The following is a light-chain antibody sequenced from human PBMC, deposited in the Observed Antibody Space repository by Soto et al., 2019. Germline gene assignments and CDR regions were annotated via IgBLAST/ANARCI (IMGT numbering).Light chain of an antibody. CDR1: QSISTW. J-gene: IGKJ2*01. CDR2: DAS. Sequence: DILMTQSPSTLSASVGDRVTITCRASQSISTWLAWYQQKPGKAPNLLIYDASSLESGVPPRFSGSGSGTEFTLTISSLRPDDFATYYCQQYNSYLYTFGQGTKLEIK. V-gene: IGKV1-5*01. CDR3: QQYNSYLYT.